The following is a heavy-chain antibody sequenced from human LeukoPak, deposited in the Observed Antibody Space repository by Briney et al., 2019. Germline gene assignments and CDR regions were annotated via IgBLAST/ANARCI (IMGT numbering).Heavy chain of an antibody. Sequence: SETLSLTCSVSGNSINNFYWSWVRQPPGKGLEWIGYIDSSGSTSYNPSLKSRVTISIDTSKKQFSLRLRSVAAADTAVYFCARGLSSTRRESDYWGQGTLVTVSS. D-gene: IGHD2-2*01. CDR2: IDSSGST. CDR1: GNSINNFY. J-gene: IGHJ4*02. CDR3: ARGLSSTRRESDY. V-gene: IGHV4-59*01.